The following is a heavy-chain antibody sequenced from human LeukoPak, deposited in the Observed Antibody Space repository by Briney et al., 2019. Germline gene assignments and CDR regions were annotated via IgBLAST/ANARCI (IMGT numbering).Heavy chain of an antibody. J-gene: IGHJ6*03. D-gene: IGHD3-3*01. CDR2: IHNDANGI. Sequence: GGSRRLSCAAAGFMFSVYSMHWVRQGPERGMEFVSRIHNDANGIIYADSVKGRFTTSRDNAKNTLYLQMSSLRVEDTAVYYCATGGGWEPSSGVVTHIDVWGKGTTVTVSS. V-gene: IGHV3-74*01. CDR1: GFMFSVYS. CDR3: ATGGGWEPSSGVVTHIDV.